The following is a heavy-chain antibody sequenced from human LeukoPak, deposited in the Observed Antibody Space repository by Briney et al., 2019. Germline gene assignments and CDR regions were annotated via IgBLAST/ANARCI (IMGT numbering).Heavy chain of an antibody. J-gene: IGHJ5*02. V-gene: IGHV4-59*12. CDR1: GGSISSYY. Sequence: PSETLSLTCTVSGGSISSYYWSWIRQPPGKGLEWTGYIYYSGSTNYNPSLKSRVTISVDTSKNQFSLKLSSVTAADTAVYYCARDENGYVWGSFRAWGQGTLVTVSS. CDR2: IYYSGST. CDR3: ARDENGYVWGSFRA. D-gene: IGHD3-16*02.